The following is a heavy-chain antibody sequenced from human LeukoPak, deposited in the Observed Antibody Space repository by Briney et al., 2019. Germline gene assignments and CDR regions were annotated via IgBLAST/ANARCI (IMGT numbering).Heavy chain of an antibody. Sequence: TGGSLRLSCAASGFTFSTSWMHWVRQAPGKGLVWVSRIKSDGSTTIYADSVKGRFTISRDNAKNTLFLQMNSLRAEDTAVYYCASGSFCTNGVCYKGFDYWGQGTLVSVSS. CDR1: GFTFSTSW. CDR3: ASGSFCTNGVCYKGFDY. D-gene: IGHD2-8*01. J-gene: IGHJ4*02. V-gene: IGHV3-74*01. CDR2: IKSDGSTT.